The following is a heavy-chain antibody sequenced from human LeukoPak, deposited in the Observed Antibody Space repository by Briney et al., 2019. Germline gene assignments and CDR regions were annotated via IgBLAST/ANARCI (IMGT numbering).Heavy chain of an antibody. CDR3: ARVGGITMIVVLITDAFDI. CDR1: GGSFSGYY. J-gene: IGHJ3*02. D-gene: IGHD3-22*01. CDR2: INHSGST. V-gene: IGHV4-34*01. Sequence: KTSETLSLTCAVYGGSFSGYYWSWIRQPPGKGLEWIGEINHSGSTNYNPSLKSRVTISVDTSKNQFSLKLRPVTAADTAVYYCARVGGITMIVVLITDAFDIWGQGTMVTVSS.